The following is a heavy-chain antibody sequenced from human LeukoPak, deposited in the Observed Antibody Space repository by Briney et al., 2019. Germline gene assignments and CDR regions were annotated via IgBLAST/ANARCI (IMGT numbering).Heavy chain of an antibody. V-gene: IGHV3-30-3*01. CDR1: GFTFSSYA. Sequence: GGSLRLSCAASGFTFSSYAMHWVRQAPGKGLEWVAVISYDGSNKYYADSVKGRFTISRDNSKNTLYLQMNSLRAEDTAVYYCARVYTMVRGVIPPFDYWGQGTLVTVSS. J-gene: IGHJ4*02. CDR3: ARVYTMVRGVIPPFDY. D-gene: IGHD3-10*01. CDR2: ISYDGSNK.